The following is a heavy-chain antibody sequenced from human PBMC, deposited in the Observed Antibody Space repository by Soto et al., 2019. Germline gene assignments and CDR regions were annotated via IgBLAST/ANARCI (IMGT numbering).Heavy chain of an antibody. CDR2: ISSSGSTI. D-gene: IGHD6-13*01. V-gene: IGHV3-48*03. J-gene: IGHJ4*02. CDR1: GFTFSSYE. Sequence: GGSLRLSCAASGFTFSSYEMNWVRQAPGKGLEWVSYISSSGSTIYYADSVKGRFTISRDNAKNSLYLQMNSLRAEDTAVYYCASSRGVAAGFDYWGQGTLVTVSS. CDR3: ASSRGVAAGFDY.